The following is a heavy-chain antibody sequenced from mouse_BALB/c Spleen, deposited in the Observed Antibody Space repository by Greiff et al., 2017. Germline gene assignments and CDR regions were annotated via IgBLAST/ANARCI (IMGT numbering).Heavy chain of an antibody. CDR3: ARSGPSRYYAMDY. CDR1: GYTFTSYW. J-gene: IGHJ4*01. Sequence: VKLLESGAELAKPGASVKMSCKASGYTFTSYWMHWVKQRPGQGLEWIGYINPSTGYTEYNQKFKDKATLTADKSSSTAYMQLSSLTSEDSAVYYCARSGPSRYYAMDYWGQGTSVTVSS. V-gene: IGHV1-7*01. D-gene: IGHD3-2*02. CDR2: INPSTGYT.